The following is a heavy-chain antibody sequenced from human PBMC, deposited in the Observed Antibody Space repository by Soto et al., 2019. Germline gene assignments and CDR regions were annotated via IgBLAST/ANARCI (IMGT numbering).Heavy chain of an antibody. J-gene: IGHJ5*02. CDR2: INHSGST. V-gene: IGHV4-34*01. CDR3: ARKARLRITGTLRSWFDP. Sequence: SETLSLTCAVYGGSFSGYYWSWIRQPPGKGLEWIGEINHSGSTNYNPSLKSRVNISVDTSKNQISMKMSSVTAADTALYYCARKARLRITGTLRSWFDPWGQGTLVTVSS. D-gene: IGHD1-7*01. CDR1: GGSFSGYY.